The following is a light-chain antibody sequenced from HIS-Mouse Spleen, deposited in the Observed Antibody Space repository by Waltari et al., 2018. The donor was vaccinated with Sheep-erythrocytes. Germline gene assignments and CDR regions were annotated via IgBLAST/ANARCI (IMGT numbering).Light chain of an antibody. CDR3: QQSYSTPPT. CDR1: QSISSY. V-gene: IGKV1-39*01. Sequence: DIQMTQSPSSLSASVGDRVTITCRASQSISSYLNWYQQKPGKAPQLLIYAGYSLESGVPSRFSGSGSGTDFTLTISSVQAEDFATYYCQQSYSTPPTFGGGTKVEIK. CDR2: AGY. J-gene: IGKJ4*01.